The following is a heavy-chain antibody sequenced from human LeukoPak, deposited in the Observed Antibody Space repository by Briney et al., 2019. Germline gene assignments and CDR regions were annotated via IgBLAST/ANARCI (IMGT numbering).Heavy chain of an antibody. J-gene: IGHJ4*02. CDR1: GGSISSGGYY. CDR3: ARIYDSSGYSLFHFDY. Sequence: PSETLSLTCTVSGGSISSGGYYWSWIRQHPGKGLEWIGYIYYSGSTYYNPSLKSRVTISADTSKNQFSLKLSSVTAADTAVYYCARIYDSSGYSLFHFDYWGQGTLVTVSS. CDR2: IYYSGST. V-gene: IGHV4-31*03. D-gene: IGHD3-22*01.